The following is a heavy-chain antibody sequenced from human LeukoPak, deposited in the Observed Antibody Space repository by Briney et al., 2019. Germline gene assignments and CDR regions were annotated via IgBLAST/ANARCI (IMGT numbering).Heavy chain of an antibody. CDR1: GFTFSSYA. CDR2: ISGSGGST. Sequence: GGSLRLSCAASGFTFSSYAMSWVRQAPGKGLEWVSAISGSGGSTYYADSVKGRFTTSRDNSKNTLYLQMNSLRAEDTAVYYCAKDSCSSTSCLPWFDPWGQGTLVTVSS. CDR3: AKDSCSSTSCLPWFDP. D-gene: IGHD2-2*01. V-gene: IGHV3-23*01. J-gene: IGHJ5*02.